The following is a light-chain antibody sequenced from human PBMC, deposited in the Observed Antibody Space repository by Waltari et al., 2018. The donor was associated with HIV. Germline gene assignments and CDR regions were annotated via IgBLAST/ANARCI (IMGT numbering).Light chain of an antibody. J-gene: IGKJ3*01. CDR1: RSIGDNS. Sequence: IGLRQPRGIFLLSPGKKPIFPCRASRSIGDNSLAGYQQKTGQAPRLLMYGVSTRATGIPDRFSGSGSGTDFTLTITGLEPEDFAVYFCQQYASSSFSFGPGTKVAIK. CDR2: GVS. V-gene: IGKV3-20*01. CDR3: QQYASSSFS.